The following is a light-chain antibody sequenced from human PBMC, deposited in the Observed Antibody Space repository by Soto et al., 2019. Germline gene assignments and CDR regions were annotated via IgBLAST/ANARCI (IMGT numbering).Light chain of an antibody. J-gene: IGKJ1*01. CDR3: HPDTFSST. Sequence: TKAPAALTASVATTVTITCRASESSSIWLAWYQQKPGKAPNLLNNKAASLQREVPSRFSGSGSGTEFTLTTTILQPDYFRVYYCHPDTFSSTFGQGTKVDI. CDR1: ESSSIW. V-gene: IGKV1-5*03. CDR2: KAA.